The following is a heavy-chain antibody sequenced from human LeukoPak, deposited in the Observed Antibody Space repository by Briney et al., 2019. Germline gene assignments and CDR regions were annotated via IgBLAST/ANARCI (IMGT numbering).Heavy chain of an antibody. CDR1: GYTFTNYA. D-gene: IGHD1-26*01. CDR3: ARDANTGIVGATEGVDY. V-gene: IGHV1-2*02. Sequence: ASVKVSCKASGYTFTNYAMNWVRQAPGQGLEWMGWINPNSGGTNYAQKFQGRVTMTRDTSISTAYMELSRLRSDDTAVYYCARDANTGIVGATEGVDYWGQGTLVTVSS. J-gene: IGHJ4*02. CDR2: INPNSGGT.